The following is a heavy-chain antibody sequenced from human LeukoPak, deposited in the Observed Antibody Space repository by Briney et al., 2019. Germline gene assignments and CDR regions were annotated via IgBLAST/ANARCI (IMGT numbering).Heavy chain of an antibody. D-gene: IGHD3-22*01. CDR2: IYYSGST. CDR3: ARGGGSTDYYDSSGYF. J-gene: IGHJ4*02. Sequence: SETLSLTCTVSGGSIRSYYWSWIRRPPGKGLEGIGYIYYSGSTNYNPSLKSRVTISVDTSKNQFSLKLSSVTAADTAVYYCARGGGSTDYYDSSGYFWGQGTLVTVSS. CDR1: GGSIRSYY. V-gene: IGHV4-59*01.